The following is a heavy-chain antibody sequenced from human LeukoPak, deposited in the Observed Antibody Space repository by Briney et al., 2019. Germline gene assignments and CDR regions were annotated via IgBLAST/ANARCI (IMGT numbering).Heavy chain of an antibody. CDR3: ATLVSTRYYFDY. D-gene: IGHD5/OR15-5a*01. Sequence: SETLSLTCTVSDYSISSGYGYYWGWIRQPPGKGLEWIGNIYHSGITYYNHFNSSLKSRVTISIDTSKNQFSLRPTSVTAADTAVYFCATLVSTRYYFDYWGQGTLVTVSS. J-gene: IGHJ4*02. CDR1: DYSISSGYGYY. V-gene: IGHV4-38-2*02. CDR2: IYHSGIT.